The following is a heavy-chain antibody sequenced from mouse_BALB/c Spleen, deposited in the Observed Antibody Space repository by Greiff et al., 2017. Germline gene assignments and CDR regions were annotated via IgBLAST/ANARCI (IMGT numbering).Heavy chain of an antibody. J-gene: IGHJ2*01. Sequence: EVKLVESGGGLVKPGGSLKLSCAASGFAFSSYDMSWVRQTPEKGLEWVAYISSGGGSTYYPDTVKGRFTISRDNAKNTLYLQMSSLKSEDTAMYYCARRGTTVVADYWGQGTTLTVAS. CDR1: GFAFSSYD. CDR2: ISSGGGST. CDR3: ARRGTTVVADY. V-gene: IGHV5-12-1*01. D-gene: IGHD1-1*01.